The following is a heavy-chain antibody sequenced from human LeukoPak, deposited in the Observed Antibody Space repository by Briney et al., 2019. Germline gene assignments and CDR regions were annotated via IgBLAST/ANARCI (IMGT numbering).Heavy chain of an antibody. V-gene: IGHV4-34*01. CDR3: ARVGGETYTIFGVVITPYWYFDL. D-gene: IGHD3-3*01. Sequence: SETLSLTCAVYGGSFSGYYWSWIRQPPGKGLEWIGEINHSGSTNYNPSLKSRVTISVDTSKNQFSLKLSSVTAADTAVYYCARVGGETYTIFGVVITPYWYFDLWGRGTLVTVSS. CDR2: INHSGST. CDR1: GGSFSGYY. J-gene: IGHJ2*01.